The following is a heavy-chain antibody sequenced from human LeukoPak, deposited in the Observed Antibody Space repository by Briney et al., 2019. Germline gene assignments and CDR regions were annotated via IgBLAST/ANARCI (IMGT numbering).Heavy chain of an antibody. CDR2: IWYDGSNK. Sequence: PGGSLRLSCAAFGFXFSSYGIHWVRQAPGKGLEWVAVIWYDGSNKYYADSVKGRFTISRDNSKNTLYLQMNSLRAEDTAVYYCARDRGVYSSSWSDYWGQGTLVTVSS. D-gene: IGHD6-13*01. V-gene: IGHV3-33*01. CDR1: GFXFSSYG. CDR3: ARDRGVYSSSWSDY. J-gene: IGHJ4*02.